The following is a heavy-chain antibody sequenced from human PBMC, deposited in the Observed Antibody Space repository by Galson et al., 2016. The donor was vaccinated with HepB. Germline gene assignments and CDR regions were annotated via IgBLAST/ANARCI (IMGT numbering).Heavy chain of an antibody. D-gene: IGHD6-19*01. J-gene: IGHJ4*02. CDR2: SDPEDGEK. V-gene: IGHV1-24*01. CDR3: AIEYSSGWDLDH. Sequence: SVKVSCKVSGYTLSELSMHWVRQAPGKGLEWMGRSDPEDGEKIYAQNFQGRVTMTEDTSTDSAYMELSSLRSEDTAMYYCAIEYSSGWDLDHWGQGTLVTVSS. CDR1: GYTLSELS.